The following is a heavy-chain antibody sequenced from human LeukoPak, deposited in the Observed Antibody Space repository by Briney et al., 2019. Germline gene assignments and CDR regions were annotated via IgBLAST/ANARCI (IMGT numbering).Heavy chain of an antibody. Sequence: PSETLSLTCTVSGYSISSGYYWGWIRQPPGKGLEWIGIIHHSGSTYYNPSLKSRVTISVDTSKNQFSLKLSSVTAADTAVYYCARLRGYYFDYWGQGTLVTVSS. CDR2: IHHSGST. D-gene: IGHD3-10*01. J-gene: IGHJ4*02. CDR1: GYSISSGYY. V-gene: IGHV4-38-2*02. CDR3: ARLRGYYFDY.